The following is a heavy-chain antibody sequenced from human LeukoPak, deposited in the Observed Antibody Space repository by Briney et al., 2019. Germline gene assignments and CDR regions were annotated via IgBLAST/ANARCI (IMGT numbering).Heavy chain of an antibody. CDR2: ISSTGSTI. Sequence: GGSLILSCAASGFTFSDYYMSWIRQAPGKGLEWVSYISSTGSTIYYADSVKGRFTISRDNAKNSLFLQMNSLRADDTAVYYCARTGGFGDLYYFDYWGQGTLVTVSS. CDR3: ARTGGFGDLYYFDY. V-gene: IGHV3-11*04. J-gene: IGHJ4*02. D-gene: IGHD3-10*01. CDR1: GFTFSDYY.